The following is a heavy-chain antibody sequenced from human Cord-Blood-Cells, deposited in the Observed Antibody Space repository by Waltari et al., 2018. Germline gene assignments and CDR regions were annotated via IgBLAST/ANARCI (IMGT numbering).Heavy chain of an antibody. CDR1: GGSFSGYY. D-gene: IGHD3-9*01. CDR2: INHSGST. Sequence: QVQLQQWGAGLLKPSETLSLTCAVYGGSFSGYYWSWIRQPPGKGLEWIGEINHSGSTNYNPALKSRVTISVDTSKNQFSLKLSSVTAADTAVYYCARSYPDNYDILTGYYFDYWGQGTLVTVSS. CDR3: ARSYPDNYDILTGYYFDY. V-gene: IGHV4-34*01. J-gene: IGHJ4*02.